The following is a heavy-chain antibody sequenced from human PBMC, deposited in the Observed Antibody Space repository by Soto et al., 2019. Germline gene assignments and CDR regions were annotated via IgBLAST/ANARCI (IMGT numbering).Heavy chain of an antibody. CDR1: GYTFTSYD. CDR3: AWRYDSSGASNY. J-gene: IGHJ4*02. V-gene: IGHV1-8*01. CDR2: MNPNSGNT. Sequence: QVQLVQSGAEVKKPGASVKVSCKASGYTFTSYDINWVRQATGQGLAWMGWMNPNSGNTGYAQKFQGRVTMTRNTSISTASMELSSLRSDDTAVYYWAWRYDSSGASNYWGQGTLVTVSS. D-gene: IGHD3-22*01.